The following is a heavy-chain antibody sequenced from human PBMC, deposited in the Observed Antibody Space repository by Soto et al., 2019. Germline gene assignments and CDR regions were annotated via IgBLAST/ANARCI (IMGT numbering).Heavy chain of an antibody. V-gene: IGHV4-4*07. CDR3: ARASVGPPGGGSWTMPFDS. CDR1: GGSVSSYY. J-gene: IGHJ4*02. Sequence: QVQLRESGPGLVKPSETLSLTCSDSGGSVSSYYWSWIRQPAGKGPEWIGRIYTGGSTNYNPSLKSRATMSVDTSKNQFSLRLTSVTAADTAVYYCARASVGPPGGGSWTMPFDSWGRGTLVTVSS. CDR2: IYTGGST. D-gene: IGHD2-15*01.